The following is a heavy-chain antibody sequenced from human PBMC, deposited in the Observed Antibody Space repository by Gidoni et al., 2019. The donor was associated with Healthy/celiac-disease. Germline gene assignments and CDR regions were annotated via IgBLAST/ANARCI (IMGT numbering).Heavy chain of an antibody. Sequence: QVQPVQSGDGVKKPGCSMQVSCKASGGTFSSYAISWVRQAPGQGLEWMGGLIPIFGTANYAQKFQGRVTITADESTSTAYMELSSLGSEDTAVYYCARDIAVASIGPYFDYWGQGTLVTVSS. CDR2: LIPIFGTA. CDR3: ARDIAVASIGPYFDY. CDR1: GGTFSSYA. J-gene: IGHJ4*02. D-gene: IGHD6-19*01. V-gene: IGHV1-69*01.